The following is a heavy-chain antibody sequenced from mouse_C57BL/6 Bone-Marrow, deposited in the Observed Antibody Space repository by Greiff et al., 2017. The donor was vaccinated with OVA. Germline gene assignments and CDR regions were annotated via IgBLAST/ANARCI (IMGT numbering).Heavy chain of an antibody. CDR3: ARHEGGRDYYWYFDV. D-gene: IGHD2-4*01. CDR1: GYTFTEYT. CDR2: FYPGSGSI. V-gene: IGHV1-62-2*01. J-gene: IGHJ1*03. Sequence: VQLVESGAELVKPGASVKLSCKASGYTFTEYTIHWVKQRSGQGLEWIGWFYPGSGSIKYNEKFKDKATLTADKSSSTVYMELSRLTSEDYAVYFCARHEGGRDYYWYFDVWGTGTTVTVSS.